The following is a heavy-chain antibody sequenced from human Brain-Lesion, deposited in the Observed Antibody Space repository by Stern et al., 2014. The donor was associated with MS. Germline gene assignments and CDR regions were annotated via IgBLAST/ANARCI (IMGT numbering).Heavy chain of an antibody. CDR2: IYYSGVT. J-gene: IGHJ4*02. CDR1: GGSISSSTYY. V-gene: IGHV4-39*01. CDR3: ARHDSVPRPSQLYSARDRGPGYFDY. D-gene: IGHD1-26*01. Sequence: QVQLQESGPGLVKPSETLSLTCTVYGGSISSSTYYWAWIRQPPGKGLEWIGNIYYSGVTYYNPSLKSRVTISVDMSKNQFSLKLSSVTAADTAIYYCARHDSVPRPSQLYSARDRGPGYFDYWGQGTLVTVSS.